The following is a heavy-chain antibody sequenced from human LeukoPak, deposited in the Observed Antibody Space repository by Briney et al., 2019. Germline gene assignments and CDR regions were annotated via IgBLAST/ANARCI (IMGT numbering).Heavy chain of an antibody. CDR1: GGSISSGDYY. J-gene: IGHJ4*02. CDR3: ARHMSSAAALVDF. V-gene: IGHV4-30-4*01. Sequence: SETLSLTCTVSGGSISSGDYYWSWIRQPPGKGLEWIGYIYYSGSTYYNPSLKSRVTISVDTSKNQFSLKLSSVTAADTAVYYCARHMSSAAALVDFWGQGTLVTVSS. CDR2: IYYSGST. D-gene: IGHD6-13*01.